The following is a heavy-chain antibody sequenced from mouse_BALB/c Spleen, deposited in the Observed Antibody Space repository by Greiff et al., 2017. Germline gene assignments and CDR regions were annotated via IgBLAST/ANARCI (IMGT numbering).Heavy chain of an antibody. D-gene: IGHD2-2*01. CDR2: ISSGSSTI. V-gene: IGHV5-17*02. Sequence: EVKVVESGGGLVQPGGSRKLSCAASGFTFSSFGMHWVRQAPEKGLEWVAYISSGSSTIYYADTVKGRFTISRDNPKNTLFLQMTSLRSEDTAMYYCARGGYEPSFAYWGQGTLVTVSA. CDR3: ARGGYEPSFAY. J-gene: IGHJ3*01. CDR1: GFTFSSFG.